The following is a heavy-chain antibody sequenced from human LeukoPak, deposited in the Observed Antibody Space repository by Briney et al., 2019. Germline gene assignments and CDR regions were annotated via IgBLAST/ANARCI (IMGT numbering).Heavy chain of an antibody. Sequence: GESLKISCKGSGYSFTSYWIGWVRQMPGKGLEWMGIIYPGDSDTRCSPSFQGQVTISADKSISTAYLQWSSLKASDTAMYYCARSQYYDFWSGSENWFDPWGQGTLVTVSS. CDR3: ARSQYYDFWSGSENWFDP. J-gene: IGHJ5*02. CDR1: GYSFTSYW. CDR2: IYPGDSDT. D-gene: IGHD3-3*01. V-gene: IGHV5-51*01.